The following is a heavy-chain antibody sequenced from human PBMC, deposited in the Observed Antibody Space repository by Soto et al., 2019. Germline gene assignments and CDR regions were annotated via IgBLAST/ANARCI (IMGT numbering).Heavy chain of an antibody. CDR2: ISADGGNT. J-gene: IGHJ4*02. CDR1: GFTFSSYA. CDR3: ARVFYRSGAYYYDY. V-gene: IGHV3-64*02. D-gene: IGHD2-15*01. Sequence: GGSLRLSCAASGFTFSSYAMHWVRQAPGKGLQYVSAISADGGNTYYADSVKGRFTITRDNSKNTVSLQMGSLRPEDMAVYYCARVFYRSGAYYYDYWGQGALVTVSS.